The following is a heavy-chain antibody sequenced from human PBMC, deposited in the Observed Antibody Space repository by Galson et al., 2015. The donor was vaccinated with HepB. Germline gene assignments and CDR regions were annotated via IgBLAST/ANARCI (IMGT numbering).Heavy chain of an antibody. CDR1: GASTSSNTYY. D-gene: IGHD2-15*01. Sequence: SETLSLTCAVSGASTSSNTYYWSWIRQPTGRGLEWIGSIYYTGTTYYNPSLKSRVTLSLDTSKNHFSLKLRSVTAADTAVYYCARHVGESGSYGMDVWGQGTTVTVSS. CDR2: IYYTGTT. J-gene: IGHJ6*02. CDR3: ARHVGESGSYGMDV. V-gene: IGHV4-39*01.